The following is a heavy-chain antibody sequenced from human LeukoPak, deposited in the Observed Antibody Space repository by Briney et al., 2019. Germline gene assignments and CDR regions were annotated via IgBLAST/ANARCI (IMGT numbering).Heavy chain of an antibody. CDR3: AKDRSGRVMVRGIFDY. CDR1: GFTFSSYA. D-gene: IGHD3-10*01. J-gene: IGHJ4*02. CDR2: ISGSGGST. V-gene: IGHV3-23*01. Sequence: GGFLRLSCAAPGFTFSSYAMSWVRQAPGKGLEWVSAISGSGGSTYYADSVKGRFTISRDNSKNTLYLQMNSLRAEDTAVYYCAKDRSGRVMVRGIFDYWGQGTLVTVSS.